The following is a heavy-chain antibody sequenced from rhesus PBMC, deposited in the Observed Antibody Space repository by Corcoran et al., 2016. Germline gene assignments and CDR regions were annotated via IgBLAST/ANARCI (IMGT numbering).Heavy chain of an antibody. J-gene: IGHJ4*01. CDR2: ISGSGGST. CDR1: GGSISSNY. Sequence: QLQLQESGPGLVKPSETLSLTCAVPGGSISSNYWSGSRQPPGKGLVWYGRISGSGGSTDYNPSLKSRVTISTDPSKNQFSLKLRCVTDADTAVFYCARGGWNCFDCWGQGVLVTVSS. D-gene: IGHD1-1*01. V-gene: IGHV4-173*01. CDR3: ARGGWNCFDC.